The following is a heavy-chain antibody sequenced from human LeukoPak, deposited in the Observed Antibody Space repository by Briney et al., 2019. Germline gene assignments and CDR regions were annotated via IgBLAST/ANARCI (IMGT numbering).Heavy chain of an antibody. J-gene: IGHJ4*02. CDR1: GYTFSDYY. D-gene: IGHD3-22*01. V-gene: IGHV1-2*02. CDR2: VHPNRGGT. Sequence: ASVKVSCKASGYTFSDYYMHWVRQAPGQGLEWMGWVHPNRGGTNYAQKFQGRVTMTRDTSISTAYMELSRLRSDDTAMYYCATMVDYNGSGFDYWGQGTLVTVSS. CDR3: ATMVDYNGSGFDY.